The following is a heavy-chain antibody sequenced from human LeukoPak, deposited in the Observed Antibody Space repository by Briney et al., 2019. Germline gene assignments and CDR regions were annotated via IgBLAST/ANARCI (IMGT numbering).Heavy chain of an antibody. CDR3: ARGADSWSGYDSPSNYYFDY. D-gene: IGHD5-12*01. Sequence: GGSLRLSCAASGFTFSSYAMSWVRQARGKGLERVSAISGSGGSTYYADSVKGRFTISRDNSKNTLYLQMSSLRSEDTAVYYCARGADSWSGYDSPSNYYFDYWGQGTLVTVSS. V-gene: IGHV3-23*01. CDR1: GFTFSSYA. J-gene: IGHJ4*02. CDR2: ISGSGGST.